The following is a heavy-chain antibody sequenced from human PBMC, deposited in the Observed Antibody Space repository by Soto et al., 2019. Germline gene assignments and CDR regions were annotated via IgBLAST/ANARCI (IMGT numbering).Heavy chain of an antibody. CDR3: ARDFFFWSGPNDY. D-gene: IGHD3-3*01. V-gene: IGHV3-30-3*01. Sequence: QVQLVESGGGVVQPGRSLRLSCAASGFTFSSYAMHWVRQAPGKGLEWVAVISYDGSNKYYADSVKGRFTISRDNSKNTLYLQMNSLRAEDTAVYYCARDFFFWSGPNDYWGQGTLVTVSS. CDR1: GFTFSSYA. CDR2: ISYDGSNK. J-gene: IGHJ4*02.